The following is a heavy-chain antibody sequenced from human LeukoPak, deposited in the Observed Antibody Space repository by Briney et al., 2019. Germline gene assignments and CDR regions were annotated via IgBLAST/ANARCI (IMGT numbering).Heavy chain of an antibody. CDR1: GFTFSSYA. Sequence: GGSLRLSCAASGFTFSSYAVSWVRQAPGKGLEWVSAISGSGGTTYYADSVKGRFTISRDNSKNTLYLQMNSLRAEDTAVYYCARGDILSYYYGMDVWGQGTTVTVSS. CDR2: ISGSGGTT. CDR3: ARGDILSYYYGMDV. V-gene: IGHV3-23*01. D-gene: IGHD3-9*01. J-gene: IGHJ6*02.